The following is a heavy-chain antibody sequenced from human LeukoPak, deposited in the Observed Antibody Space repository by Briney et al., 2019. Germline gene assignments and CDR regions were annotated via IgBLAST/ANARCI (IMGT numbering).Heavy chain of an antibody. CDR2: LYSADSGSRD. V-gene: IGHV3-66*01. D-gene: IGHD3-16*01. CDR3: AREEGGTDV. CDR1: GITFSSNF. Sequence: GGSLRLSCAASGITFSSNFMNWVRQAPGKGLESVSPLYSADSGSRDDHADYVRVSFTVSKDISKNTLYIKMNNLRVEDTSYYYCAREEGGTDVWGQGTLVIVSS. J-gene: IGHJ3*01.